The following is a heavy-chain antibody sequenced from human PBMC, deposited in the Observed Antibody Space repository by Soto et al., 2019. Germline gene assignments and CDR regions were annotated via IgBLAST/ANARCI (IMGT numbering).Heavy chain of an antibody. CDR2: INHSGST. V-gene: IGHV4-34*01. CDR3: ARSEELFGVAGFDY. J-gene: IGHJ4*02. CDR1: GGSFSGYY. Sequence: PSETLSLTCAVYGGSFSGYYWSWIRQPPGKGLEWIGEINHSGSTNYNPSLKSRVTISVDTSKNQFSLKLSSVTAADTAVYYCARSEELFGVAGFDYWGQGTLVTVSS. D-gene: IGHD3-3*01.